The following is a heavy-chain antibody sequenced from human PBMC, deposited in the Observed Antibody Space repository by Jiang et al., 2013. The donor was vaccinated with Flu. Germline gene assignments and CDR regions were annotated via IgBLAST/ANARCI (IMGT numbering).Heavy chain of an antibody. CDR1: GFTFSNYA. Sequence: VQLLESGGGLVQPGGSLRLSCAASGFTFSNYAMTWVRQAPAKGLEWVSAISGSGDSTYYADSVKGRFTISRDNSKNTLYLQMNSLRDEDTAVFYCARGGAPVASGAAVASGVDPWGQGTLVTVSS. D-gene: IGHD6-19*01. CDR2: ISGSGDST. V-gene: IGHV3-23*01. J-gene: IGHJ5*02. CDR3: ARGGAPVASGAAVASGVDP.